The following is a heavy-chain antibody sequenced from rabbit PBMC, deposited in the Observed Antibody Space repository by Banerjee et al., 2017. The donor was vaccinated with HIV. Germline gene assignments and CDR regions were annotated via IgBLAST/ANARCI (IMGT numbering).Heavy chain of an antibody. D-gene: IGHD4-2*01. CDR1: GFSFSSSYW. CDR2: IYAGSSGST. CDR3: ARDRDWTLHL. J-gene: IGHJ3*01. V-gene: IGHV1S45*01. Sequence: QEQLEESGGDLVKPEGSLTLTCTASGFSFSSSYWICWVRQAPGKGLEWIACIYAGSSGSTYYASGAKGRFTISKTSSTTVTLQMTSLTAADTATYFCARDRDWTLHLWGQGTLVTVS.